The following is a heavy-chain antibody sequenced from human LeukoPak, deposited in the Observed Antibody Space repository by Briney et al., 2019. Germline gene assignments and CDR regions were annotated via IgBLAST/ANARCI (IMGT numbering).Heavy chain of an antibody. V-gene: IGHV4-59*01. CDR1: GGSISSYY. J-gene: IGHJ4*02. CDR2: IYYSGST. D-gene: IGHD2-15*01. Sequence: SETLSLTCTVSGGSISSYYWSWIRQPPGKGLEWIGYIYYSGSTNYNPSLKSRVTISVDTSKNQFSLKPSSVTAADTAVYYCARAPEVDLYYFDYWGQGTLVTVSS. CDR3: ARAPEVDLYYFDY.